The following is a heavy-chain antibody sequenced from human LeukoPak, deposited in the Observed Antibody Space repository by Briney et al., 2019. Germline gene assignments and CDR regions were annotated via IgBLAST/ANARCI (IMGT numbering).Heavy chain of an antibody. CDR1: GFTFTTYW. Sequence: QPGGSLRLSCAASGFTFTTYWLGWVRQPPGKGLEWVANIKQDGTEKYYVDSVKGRFTISRDNAKNSLYLQMNSLRAEDTAVYYCAKDVRYDFWSGYSYYFDYWGQGTLVTVSS. CDR2: IKQDGTEK. D-gene: IGHD3-3*01. V-gene: IGHV3-7*03. J-gene: IGHJ4*02. CDR3: AKDVRYDFWSGYSYYFDY.